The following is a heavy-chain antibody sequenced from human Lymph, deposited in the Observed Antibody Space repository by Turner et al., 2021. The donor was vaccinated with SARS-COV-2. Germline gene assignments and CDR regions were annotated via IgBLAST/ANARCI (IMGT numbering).Heavy chain of an antibody. V-gene: IGHV3-53*02. CDR1: GIIVSRNY. D-gene: IGHD6-13*01. CDR2: ISSGSTT. Sequence: EVQLVKTGGGLIQPGGSLRLSCAASGIIVSRNYMNWVRQAPGKGLEWVSVISSGSTTYYADSVKGRFTISRDNSKNTLYLQMNSLRVEDTAVYYCARDLGTYGMDVWGQGTTVTVSS. CDR3: ARDLGTYGMDV. J-gene: IGHJ6*02.